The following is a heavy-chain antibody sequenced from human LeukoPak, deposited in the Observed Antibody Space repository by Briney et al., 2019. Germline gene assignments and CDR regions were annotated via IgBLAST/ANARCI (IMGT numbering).Heavy chain of an antibody. Sequence: SETLSLTCTVSGGSISSYYWGWIRQPPGKGLEWIGSIYYSGSTYYNPSLKSRVTISVDTSKNQFSLKLSSVTAADTAVYYCARNVDTAMVHYFDYWGQGTLVTVSS. CDR1: GGSISSYY. J-gene: IGHJ4*02. CDR2: IYYSGST. D-gene: IGHD5-18*01. V-gene: IGHV4-39*01. CDR3: ARNVDTAMVHYFDY.